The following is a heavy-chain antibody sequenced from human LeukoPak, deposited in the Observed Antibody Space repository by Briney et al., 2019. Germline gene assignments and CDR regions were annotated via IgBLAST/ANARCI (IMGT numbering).Heavy chain of an antibody. CDR2: IDSDGRIT. Sequence: PGGSLRLSCAASGFTFSSHWMHWVRQAPGKGLVWVSRIDSDGRITTYADSVKGRFTISRDNAKNTLYLQMNTLRDEDTAVYYCASDLYLGYGGQGTLVTVSS. CDR3: ASDLYLGY. J-gene: IGHJ4*02. V-gene: IGHV3-74*01. D-gene: IGHD3-16*01. CDR1: GFTFSSHW.